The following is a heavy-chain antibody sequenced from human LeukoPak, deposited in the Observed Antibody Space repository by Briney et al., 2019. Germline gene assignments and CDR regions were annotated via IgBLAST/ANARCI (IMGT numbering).Heavy chain of an antibody. CDR2: INHSGST. CDR1: GGSFSGYY. J-gene: IGHJ4*02. Sequence: PSETLSLTCAVYGGSFSGYYWSWIRQPPGKGLEWIGEINHSGSTNYNPSLKSRVTISVDTSKNQFSLKLSSVTAADTAVYYCASNSPEDIVVVPAATYDYWGQGTLVTVSS. CDR3: ASNSPEDIVVVPAATYDY. D-gene: IGHD2-2*01. V-gene: IGHV4-34*01.